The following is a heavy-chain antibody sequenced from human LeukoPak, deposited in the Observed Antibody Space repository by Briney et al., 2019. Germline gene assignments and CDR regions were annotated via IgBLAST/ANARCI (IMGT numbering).Heavy chain of an antibody. D-gene: IGHD6-13*01. CDR2: ISNDGSTR. Sequence: HTGGSLRLSCAASGFTFRNYWMHWVRQGQGKGLVWVSRISNDGSTRHYADSVKGRFTISRDNSKNMMYLRMNSLRAEDTAVYYCASASSHRIAAGGDYWGHGTLVTVSS. CDR1: GFTFRNYW. J-gene: IGHJ4*01. V-gene: IGHV3-74*01. CDR3: ASASSHRIAAGGDY.